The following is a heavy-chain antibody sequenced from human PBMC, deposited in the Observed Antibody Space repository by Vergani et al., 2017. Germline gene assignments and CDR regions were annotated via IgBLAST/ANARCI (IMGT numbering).Heavy chain of an antibody. CDR3: VRTVALXFGETKDGGWFDP. Sequence: QLQLQESGPGLVKPSATLALTCSVSGASIRSSNYYWGWIRQPPGKGLEWIVSIYYSGSTYYNPSLKSRVTISVDTSKNQFSLKLSSVTAADTAVYYCVRTVALXFGETKDGGWFDPWGQGTLVTVTS. D-gene: IGHD3-10*01. V-gene: IGHV4-39*01. J-gene: IGHJ5*02. CDR1: GASIRSSNYY. CDR2: IYYSGST.